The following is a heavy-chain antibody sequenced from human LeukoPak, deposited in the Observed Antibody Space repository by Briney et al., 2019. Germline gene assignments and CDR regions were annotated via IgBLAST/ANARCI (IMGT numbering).Heavy chain of an antibody. CDR3: SNSEIIVLITEY. CDR1: GFTFRSYG. D-gene: IGHD2/OR15-2a*01. J-gene: IGHJ4*02. V-gene: IGHV3-23*01. Sequence: GESLRLSCAASGFTFRSYGMSWVRQAPGKGLEWVSSISGSGGTTYYADSVKGRFTISGDNSKNTLYLQMNSLGADDTSVYYCSNSEIIVLITEYWGQGILVTVSS. CDR2: ISGSGGTT.